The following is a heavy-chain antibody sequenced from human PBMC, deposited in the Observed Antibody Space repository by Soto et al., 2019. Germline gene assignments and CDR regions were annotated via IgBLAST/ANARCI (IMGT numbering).Heavy chain of an antibody. CDR2: IDPDGSDT. CDR1: GFAFSRFP. V-gene: IGHV3-74*01. Sequence: GGSLRLSCATSGFAFSRFPMHWVRQAPGKGLVWVSRIDPDGSDTTYADSVKGRFTISRDNAKNIVYLQMSSLRAEDTALHYCATMAGTYPYWGQGTLVTVSS. CDR3: ATMAGTYPY. D-gene: IGHD1-26*01. J-gene: IGHJ4*02.